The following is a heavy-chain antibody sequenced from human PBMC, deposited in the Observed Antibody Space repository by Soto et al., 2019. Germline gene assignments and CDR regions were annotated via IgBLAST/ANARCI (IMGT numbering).Heavy chain of an antibody. CDR1: GYTFTSYG. J-gene: IGHJ6*03. Sequence: ASVKVSCKASGYTFTSYGFNWVRQAPGQGLEWMGWISADNVHTNYAQKFQGRVTMTTDTFTSTAYLELRSLRSDDTAVYYCERVGYCSGYSCHYMDVWGRGTTVTVSS. V-gene: IGHV1-18*01. CDR3: ERVGYCSGYSCHYMDV. D-gene: IGHD2-2*01. CDR2: ISADNVHT.